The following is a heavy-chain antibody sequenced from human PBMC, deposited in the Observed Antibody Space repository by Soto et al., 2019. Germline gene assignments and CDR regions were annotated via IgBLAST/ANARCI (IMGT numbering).Heavy chain of an antibody. CDR3: AREGVGGYVYFDY. J-gene: IGHJ4*02. CDR1: GFTFSSYW. V-gene: IGHV3-74*01. D-gene: IGHD5-12*01. Sequence: GESLKISCAASGFTFSSYWMHWVRQAPGKGLVWVSRINSDGSSTSYADSVKGRFTISRDNAKNTLYLQMNSLRAEDTAVYYCAREGVGGYVYFDYWGQGTLVTVSS. CDR2: INSDGSST.